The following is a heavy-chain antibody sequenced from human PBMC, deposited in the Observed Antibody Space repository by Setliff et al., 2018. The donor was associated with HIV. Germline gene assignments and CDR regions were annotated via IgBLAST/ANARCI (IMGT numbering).Heavy chain of an antibody. J-gene: IGHJ6*03. CDR1: GGSITTYY. V-gene: IGHV4-59*01. Sequence: PSESLSLTCTVSGGSITTYYWTWIRQPPGKGLEWIGYISYVVSTNYNPSLRSRVTISVDTSKNQFSLRLMSLTAADTAIYYCARGRVTLNGVAAGHHYMDVWGKGNTVTVSS. CDR2: ISYVVST. CDR3: ARGRVTLNGVAAGHHYMDV. D-gene: IGHD3-3*01.